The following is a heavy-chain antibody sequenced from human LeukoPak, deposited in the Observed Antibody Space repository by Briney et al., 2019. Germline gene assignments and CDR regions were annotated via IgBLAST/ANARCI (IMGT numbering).Heavy chain of an antibody. Sequence: ASVKVSCKVSGYTLTELSMHWVRQAPGKGLEWMGGFDPEDGETIYAQKFQGRVTMTEHTSTDTAYMELSSLRSEDTAVYYCATAHRSLVINLDYWGQGTLVTVSS. CDR2: FDPEDGET. J-gene: IGHJ4*02. V-gene: IGHV1-24*01. CDR3: ATAHRSLVINLDY. CDR1: GYTLTELS. D-gene: IGHD3-9*01.